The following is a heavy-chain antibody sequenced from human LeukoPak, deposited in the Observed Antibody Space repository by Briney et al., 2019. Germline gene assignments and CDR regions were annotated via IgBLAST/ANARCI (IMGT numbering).Heavy chain of an antibody. CDR1: GYTFTGYY. CDR2: INPNSGGT. D-gene: IGHD6-6*01. J-gene: IGHJ4*02. Sequence: ASVKVSCKASGYTFTGYYMHWVRQAPGQGLEWTGWINPNSGGTNYAQKFQGRVTMTRDTSISTAYIELSRLRSDDTAVYYCARSVGGSSEYKFDYWGQGTLVTVSS. V-gene: IGHV1-2*02. CDR3: ARSVGGSSEYKFDY.